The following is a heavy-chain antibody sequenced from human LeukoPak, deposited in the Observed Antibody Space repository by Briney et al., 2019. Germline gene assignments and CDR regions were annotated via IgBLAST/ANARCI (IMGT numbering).Heavy chain of an antibody. CDR2: MNPNSGNT. V-gene: IGHV1-8*01. J-gene: IGHJ5*02. CDR1: GYTFTSYD. D-gene: IGHD2-2*02. CDR3: ARDRPGRYCSTTSCYNASPFDP. Sequence: GASVKVSCKASGYTFTSYDINWVRQATGQGLEWMGWMNPNSGNTGYAQKFQGRVTMTRNTSISTAYMELSSLRSEDTAVYYCARDRPGRYCSTTSCYNASPFDPWGQGTLVTVSS.